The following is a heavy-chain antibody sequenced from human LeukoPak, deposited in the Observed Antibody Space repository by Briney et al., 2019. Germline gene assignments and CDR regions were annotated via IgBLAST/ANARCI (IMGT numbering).Heavy chain of an antibody. J-gene: IGHJ4*02. D-gene: IGHD3-10*01. V-gene: IGHV3-23*01. CDR1: GFTFSGYA. Sequence: PGGSLRLSCAVSGFTFSGYAMSWVRQAPGKGLEWVSVISGSGGSTYHADSVKGRFTISRDNSKSTLYLQMNSLRAEDTAVYYCAKSLRGRETSSFDYWGQGTLVTVSS. CDR3: AKSLRGRETSSFDY. CDR2: ISGSGGST.